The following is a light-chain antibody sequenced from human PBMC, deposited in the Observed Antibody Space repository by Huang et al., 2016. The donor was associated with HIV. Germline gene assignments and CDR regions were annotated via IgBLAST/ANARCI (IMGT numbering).Light chain of an antibody. J-gene: IGKJ3*01. Sequence: DIQMTQSPSSLSASVGDRVTITCRASQSISNSLNWYQQKPGKAPKLLIYAASSLQSGVPSGFSGSGSGTDFTLTISSLQPEDFATYFCQQSYNTPLTFGPGTKVDIK. CDR3: QQSYNTPLT. CDR2: AAS. CDR1: QSISNS. V-gene: IGKV1-39*01.